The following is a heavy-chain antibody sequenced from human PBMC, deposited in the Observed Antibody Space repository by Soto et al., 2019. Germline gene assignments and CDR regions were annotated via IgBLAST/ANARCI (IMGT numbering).Heavy chain of an antibody. J-gene: IGHJ4*02. CDR1: GFTCSDHY. V-gene: IGHV3-72*01. Sequence: EVQLVESGGGLVQPGGSLRLSCAASGFTCSDHYMDWVRQAPGKGLEWVGSTRNKANSYTAEYAASVKDRFTISRDDSSNSLYLQMSSLKAEDTAVYYCARRVYSGTYYDYWGQGTLVTFSS. CDR2: TRNKANSYTA. CDR3: ARRVYSGTYYDY. D-gene: IGHD1-26*01.